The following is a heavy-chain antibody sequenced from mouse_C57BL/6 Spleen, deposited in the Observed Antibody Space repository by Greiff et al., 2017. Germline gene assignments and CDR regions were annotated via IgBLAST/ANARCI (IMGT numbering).Heavy chain of an antibody. V-gene: IGHV1-64*01. J-gene: IGHJ4*01. Sequence: QVQLQQPGAELVKPGASVKLSCKASGYTFTSYWMHWVKQRPGQGLEWIGMIPPNSGSTNYNEKFKSKATLTVDKSSSTAYMQLSSLTSEDSAVYDCARDDGYFYAMDYWGQGTSVTVSS. D-gene: IGHD2-3*01. CDR1: GYTFTSYW. CDR2: IPPNSGST. CDR3: ARDDGYFYAMDY.